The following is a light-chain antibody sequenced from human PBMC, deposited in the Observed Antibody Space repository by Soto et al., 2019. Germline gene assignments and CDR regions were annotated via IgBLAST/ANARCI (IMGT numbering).Light chain of an antibody. CDR1: QSVSSY. V-gene: IGKV3-11*01. CDR3: QQRSNWPPLLT. CDR2: DAS. Sequence: EIVLTQSPATLSLSPGERATLSCRASQSVSSYLAWYQQKPGQAPRLLIYDASNRATGIPARFSGSGSGTDSTLTISSLEPEDFAVYYCQQRSNWPPLLTFGPGTKVDIK. J-gene: IGKJ3*01.